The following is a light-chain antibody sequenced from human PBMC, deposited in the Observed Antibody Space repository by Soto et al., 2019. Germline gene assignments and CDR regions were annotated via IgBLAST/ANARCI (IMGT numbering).Light chain of an antibody. CDR1: QTAKTTF. Sequence: EVVLTQSPGTLSLSPGETATLSCTASQTAKTTFLAWYQQKPGQAPRLLIYGASNRASGIPDRFSGSGSETDFTLTISRLEPEDFAVYYCQRYGASPPNTFGQGTRLE. V-gene: IGKV3-20*01. CDR2: GAS. CDR3: QRYGASPPNT. J-gene: IGKJ2*01.